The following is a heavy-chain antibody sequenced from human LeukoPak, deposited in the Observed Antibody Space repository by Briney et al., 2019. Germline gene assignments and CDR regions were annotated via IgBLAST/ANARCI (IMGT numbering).Heavy chain of an antibody. CDR2: ISDSGGTT. J-gene: IGHJ5*02. Sequence: GGSLRLSCAASGFTFSTYVMSWVRQAPGEGLEWVSGISDSGGTTYYADSVRGRFTISRDNSKNTLWLQINSLRAEDTALYYCAKGETYYDFWSGYTSLKWFDPWGQGTLVTVSS. V-gene: IGHV3-23*01. CDR3: AKGETYYDFWSGYTSLKWFDP. CDR1: GFTFSTYV. D-gene: IGHD3-3*01.